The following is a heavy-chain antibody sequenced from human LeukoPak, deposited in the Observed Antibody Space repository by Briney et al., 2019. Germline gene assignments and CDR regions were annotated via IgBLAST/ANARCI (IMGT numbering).Heavy chain of an antibody. Sequence: GSLRLSCAASGFTFSSYWMSWVRQPPGKGLEWIGYIYYSGSTYYNPSLKSRVTISVDASRNQFSLNLGSVTAADTAVYYCARWSGSVTARNYYYYMDVWGEGTTVTVSS. V-gene: IGHV4-59*08. CDR1: GFTFSSYW. CDR3: ARWSGSVTARNYYYYMDV. CDR2: IYYSGST. J-gene: IGHJ6*03. D-gene: IGHD6-6*01.